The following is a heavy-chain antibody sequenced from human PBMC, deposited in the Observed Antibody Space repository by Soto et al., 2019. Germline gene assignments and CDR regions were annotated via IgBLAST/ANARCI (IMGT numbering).Heavy chain of an antibody. J-gene: IGHJ4*02. CDR3: ARGDSDYYNYFDY. V-gene: IGHV1-69*02. D-gene: IGHD5-12*01. CDR1: GGTFSSYT. CDR2: IIPILGIA. Sequence: QVQLVQSGAEVKKPGSSVKVSCKASGGTFSSYTISWVRQAPGQGLEWMGRIIPILGIANYAQKFQGRVTITADKSTSTAYMELSSMRSEDTAVYYCARGDSDYYNYFDYWGQGTLVTVSS.